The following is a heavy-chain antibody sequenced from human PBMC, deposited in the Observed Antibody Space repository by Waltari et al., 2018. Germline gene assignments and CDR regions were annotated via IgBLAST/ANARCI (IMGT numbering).Heavy chain of an antibody. CDR2: IHPNSGGT. V-gene: IGHV1-2*02. J-gene: IGHJ4*02. Sequence: QVQLVQSGAEVKKPGASVKVSCQTSGYAFPSYYMHWVRQAPGQGLEWMGWIHPNSGGTNYAQKYQGRITMTRDTSISTVYMELSRLISNDTAVYYCARSYQSGSYSDYWGQGTPVTVSS. CDR3: ARSYQSGSYSDY. D-gene: IGHD1-26*01. CDR1: GYAFPSYY.